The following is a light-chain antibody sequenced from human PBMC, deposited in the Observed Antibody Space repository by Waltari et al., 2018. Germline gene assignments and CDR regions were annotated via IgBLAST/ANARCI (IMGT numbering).Light chain of an antibody. Sequence: EIVLTQSPGTLSLSPGERATLSCRASQSVSSRNLAWYQQRPGQAPRLLIYGASNRATGIPDRISGSGSGTDFTLTISRLEPEDFAVYYCQQYGSSPWTFGQGP. CDR3: QQYGSSPWT. CDR2: GAS. CDR1: QSVSSRN. V-gene: IGKV3-20*01. J-gene: IGKJ1*01.